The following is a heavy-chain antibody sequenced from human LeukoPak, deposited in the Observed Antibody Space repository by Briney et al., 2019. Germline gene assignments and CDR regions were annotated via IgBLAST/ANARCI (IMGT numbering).Heavy chain of an antibody. CDR2: ISAYNGNT. V-gene: IGHV1-18*01. CDR3: ARGTLWFGDLNSPYYFDY. D-gene: IGHD3-10*01. Sequence: ASVKVSCKASGYTFTSYGISWVRQAPGQGLEWMGWISAYNGNTNYAQKLQGRVTMTTDTSTSTAYMELRSLRSDDTAVYYCARGTLWFGDLNSPYYFDYWGQGTLVTVSS. CDR1: GYTFTSYG. J-gene: IGHJ4*02.